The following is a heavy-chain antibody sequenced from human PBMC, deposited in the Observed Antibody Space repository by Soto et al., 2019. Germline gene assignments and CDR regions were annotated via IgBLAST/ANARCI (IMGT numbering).Heavy chain of an antibody. D-gene: IGHD6-19*01. Sequence: QVHLQESGTGLVKPSETMSLTCTASGASIRNFYWNWVRPFPGKGLEWIGHIYNGEANNYNPSLRTRGTLSVATYKCKSSLKLSSAPVAEMAVYYCAQTTGWPGFDYWCQGTLAAVSS. V-gene: IGHV4-59*01. CDR3: AQTTGWPGFDY. CDR2: IYNGEAN. J-gene: IGHJ4*02. CDR1: GASIRNFY.